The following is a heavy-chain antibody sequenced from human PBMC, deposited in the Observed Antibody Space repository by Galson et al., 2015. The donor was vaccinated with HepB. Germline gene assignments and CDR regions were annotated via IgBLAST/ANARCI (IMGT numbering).Heavy chain of an antibody. D-gene: IGHD2-15*01. CDR2: ISAYNGNT. Sequence: SVKVSCKASGYTFTSYGISWVRQAPGQGLEWMGWISAYNGNTNYAQKLQGRVTMTTDTSTSTAYMELRSLRSDDTAVYYCARDYQLTPYCSGGSCYSASVNWFDPWGQGTLVTVSS. CDR1: GYTFTSYG. CDR3: ARDYQLTPYCSGGSCYSASVNWFDP. J-gene: IGHJ5*02. V-gene: IGHV1-18*01.